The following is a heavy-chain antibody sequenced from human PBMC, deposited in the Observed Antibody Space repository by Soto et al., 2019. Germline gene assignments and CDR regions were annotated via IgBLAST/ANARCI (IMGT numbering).Heavy chain of an antibody. J-gene: IGHJ4*02. D-gene: IGHD6-6*01. CDR1: GYTFTSYD. Sequence: GASVKVSCKASGYTFTSYDINWVRQATGQGLEWMGIINPSGGSTSYAQKFQGRVTMTRDTSTSTVYMELSSLRSEDTAVYYCARGGSSSSVDYWGQGDALTISS. V-gene: IGHV1-46*01. CDR2: INPSGGST. CDR3: ARGGSSSSVDY.